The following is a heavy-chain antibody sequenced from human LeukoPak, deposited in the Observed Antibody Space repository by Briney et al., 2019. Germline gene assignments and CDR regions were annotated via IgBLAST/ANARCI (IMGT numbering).Heavy chain of an antibody. CDR2: MYNNERS. Sequence: SETLSLTCTVSGDSIGNYYWTWIRQPAGKGLEWIWRMYNNERSDYNPSLKSRVTISVDKSKNQFSLKLSSVTAADTAVYYCARDRAVVNALQGVFDVWGQGTMVTVSS. CDR3: ARDRAVVNALQGVFDV. J-gene: IGHJ3*01. V-gene: IGHV4-4*07. D-gene: IGHD2-21*01. CDR1: GDSIGNYY.